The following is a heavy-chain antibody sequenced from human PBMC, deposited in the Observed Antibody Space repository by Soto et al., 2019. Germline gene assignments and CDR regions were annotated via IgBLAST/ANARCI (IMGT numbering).Heavy chain of an antibody. V-gene: IGHV4-59*01. Sequence: PSETLSLTCTVSGGSIGSYYWSWIRQPPGKGLEWIGYIYSSGSTNYNPSLKSRVTISVDTSKSQFSLKLSSVTAADTAVYYCARGAAAFDIWGRGTMVTVSS. D-gene: IGHD6-25*01. CDR2: IYSSGST. CDR3: ARGAAAFDI. CDR1: GGSIGSYY. J-gene: IGHJ3*02.